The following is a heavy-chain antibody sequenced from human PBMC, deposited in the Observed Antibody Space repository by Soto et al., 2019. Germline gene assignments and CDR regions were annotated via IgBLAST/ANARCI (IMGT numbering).Heavy chain of an antibody. Sequence: TLSLTCTVSGDSISSGDYYWSWIRQPPGKGLEWIGLIYYSGSTHYNPSLKSRLIISVNTSKNQFSLKLTSATAADTAVYYCARDFKRYSSSPGTLEYWGQGTLVTVS. V-gene: IGHV4-30-4*01. CDR3: ARDFKRYSSSPGTLEY. J-gene: IGHJ4*02. CDR2: IYYSGST. D-gene: IGHD6-6*01. CDR1: GDSISSGDYY.